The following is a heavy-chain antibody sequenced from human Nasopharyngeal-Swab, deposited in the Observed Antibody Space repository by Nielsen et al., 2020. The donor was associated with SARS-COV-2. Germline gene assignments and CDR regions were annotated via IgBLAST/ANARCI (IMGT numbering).Heavy chain of an antibody. CDR3: AGAYGSGSYFAFDL. CDR2: ISSSSTYI. Sequence: GESLQLSCAASGFTFGTYSMNWVRQAPGKGLEWVSSISSSSTYIYYADSVKGRFTISRDNAKNSLYLQMNSLRAEDTAVYYCAGAYGSGSYFAFDLWGQGTMVTVSS. V-gene: IGHV3-21*01. D-gene: IGHD3-10*01. J-gene: IGHJ3*01. CDR1: GFTFGTYS.